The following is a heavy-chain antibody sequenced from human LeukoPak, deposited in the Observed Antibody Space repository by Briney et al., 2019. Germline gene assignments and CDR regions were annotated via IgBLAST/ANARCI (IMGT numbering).Heavy chain of an antibody. Sequence: SETLFLTCTVSGGSISSHYWTWIRQPPGKGLEWIGYMFYGGSATYNSSLKSRVTMSVDSSKNQFSPKLRSVTAADTAVYYCARGTTTAAYNWFDPWGQGTLVTVSS. CDR2: MFYGGSA. CDR1: GGSISSHY. J-gene: IGHJ5*02. CDR3: ARGTTTAAYNWFDP. V-gene: IGHV4-59*11. D-gene: IGHD4-11*01.